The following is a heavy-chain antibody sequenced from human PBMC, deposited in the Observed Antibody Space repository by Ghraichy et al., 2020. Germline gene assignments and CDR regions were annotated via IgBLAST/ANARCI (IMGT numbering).Heavy chain of an antibody. CDR1: GFTFSSHS. D-gene: IGHD5-12*01. V-gene: IGHV3-21*01. CDR3: ARADYLTSAYSGYQRNAFDF. CDR2: ITISGSYI. Sequence: GGSLRLSCAASGFTFSSHSMAWVRQAPGKGLEWVSSITISGSYIFYADSVKGRFTISRDNAKNSLYLQMNSLRAEDTAVYYCARADYLTSAYSGYQRNAFDFWGQGTMVTVSS. J-gene: IGHJ3*01.